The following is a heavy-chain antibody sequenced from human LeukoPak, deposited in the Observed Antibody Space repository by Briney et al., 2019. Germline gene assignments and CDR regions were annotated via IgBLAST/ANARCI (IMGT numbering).Heavy chain of an antibody. D-gene: IGHD3-22*01. J-gene: IGHJ4*02. CDR3: ARHYYESSGYSAFDY. Sequence: SETLSLTCTVSGGSISSYYWSWIRQPPGKGLEWIGYIHYSGSTNYNPSLKSRVTISVDTSKNQFSLKLSSVTAADTAVYYCARHYYESSGYSAFDYWGQGTLVTVSS. CDR2: IHYSGST. V-gene: IGHV4-59*08. CDR1: GGSISSYY.